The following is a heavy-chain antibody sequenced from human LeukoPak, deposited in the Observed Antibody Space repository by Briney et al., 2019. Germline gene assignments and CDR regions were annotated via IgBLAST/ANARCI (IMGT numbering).Heavy chain of an antibody. V-gene: IGHV3-30*04. Sequence: GGSLRLSCAASGFNFKNYAFHWVRRTPGKGLEWVAIISCDGSNKYYADSVKGRFTISRDNSKSTLYLQMNSLRAEDTAVYYCARGIVVVVAATSNYFDPWGQGTLVTVSS. CDR3: ARGIVVVVAATSNYFDP. J-gene: IGHJ5*02. D-gene: IGHD2-15*01. CDR1: GFNFKNYA. CDR2: ISCDGSNK.